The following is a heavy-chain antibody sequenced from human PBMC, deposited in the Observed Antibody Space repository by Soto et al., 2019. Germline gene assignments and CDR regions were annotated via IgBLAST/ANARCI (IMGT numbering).Heavy chain of an antibody. CDR3: ARDTGWGLGY. CDR1: GDSINSNYC. CDR2: IYYSWGT. Sequence: QVQLQESGPGLVRPSGTLSLTCAVSGDSINSNYCWTWVRQPPGKGLEWIAEIYYSWGTSYNPSLKSRGTISMDKSKNQFSLNLTSVTAADTAMYYCARDTGWGLGYWGQGTLVTVSS. J-gene: IGHJ4*02. D-gene: IGHD6-19*01. V-gene: IGHV4-4*02.